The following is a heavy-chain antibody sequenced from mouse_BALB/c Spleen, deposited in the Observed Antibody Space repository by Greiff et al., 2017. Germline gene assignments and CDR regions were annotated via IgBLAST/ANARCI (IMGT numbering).Heavy chain of an antibody. D-gene: IGHD2-4*01. V-gene: IGHV1S135*01. J-gene: IGHJ3*01. CDR1: GYSFTSYY. CDR2: IDPFNGGT. Sequence: EVQLVESGPELMKPGASVKISCKASGYSFTSYYMHWVKQSHGKSLEWIGYIDPFNGGTSYNQKFKGKATLTVDKSSSTAYMHLSSLTSEDSAVYYCARSFYDYDVGGFAYWGQGTLVTVSA. CDR3: ARSFYDYDVGGFAY.